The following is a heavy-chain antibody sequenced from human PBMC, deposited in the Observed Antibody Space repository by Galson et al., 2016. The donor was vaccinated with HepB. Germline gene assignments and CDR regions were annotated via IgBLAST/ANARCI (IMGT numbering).Heavy chain of an antibody. D-gene: IGHD2-21*02. J-gene: IGHJ5*02. CDR2: ISSSSGYI. Sequence: SCAAAGFTFSNYGMHWVRQPPGSALEWVASISSSSGYIYYADSVKGRFAISRDNAKNSLFLQLNSLRAEDTAVYFCARDMGEDCDVDCFSGWFDPWGQGTLVTVSS. V-gene: IGHV3-21*01. CDR3: ARDMGEDCDVDCFSGWFDP. CDR1: GFTFSNYG.